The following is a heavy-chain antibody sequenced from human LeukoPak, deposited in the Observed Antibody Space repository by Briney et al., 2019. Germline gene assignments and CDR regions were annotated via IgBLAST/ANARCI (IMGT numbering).Heavy chain of an antibody. D-gene: IGHD2-2*01. CDR2: ISSSSSNI. Sequence: GGSLRLSCAASGFSFSSYSMNWVRQAPGKGLEWVSYISSSSSNINYADSVKGRFTTSRDNAKNSLHLQMNSLRAEDTAVYYCARDQQAIPYAFDIWGQGTMVTVSS. V-gene: IGHV3-48*01. CDR3: ARDQQAIPYAFDI. J-gene: IGHJ3*02. CDR1: GFSFSSYS.